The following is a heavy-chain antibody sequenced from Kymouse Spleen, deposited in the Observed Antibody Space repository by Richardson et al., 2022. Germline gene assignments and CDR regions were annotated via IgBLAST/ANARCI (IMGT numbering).Heavy chain of an antibody. CDR1: GDSVSSNSAA. CDR3: ARDRAVGSVPKVYYYGMDV. D-gene: IGHD6-19*01. J-gene: IGHJ6*02. CDR2: TYYRSKWYN. Sequence: QVQLQQSGPGLVKPSQTLSLTCAISGDSVSSNSAAWNWIRQSPSRGLEWLGRTYYRSKWYNDYAVSVKSRITINPDTSKNQFSLQLNSVTPEDTAVYYCARDRAVGSVPKVYYYGMDVWGQGTTVTVSS. V-gene: IGHV6-1*01.